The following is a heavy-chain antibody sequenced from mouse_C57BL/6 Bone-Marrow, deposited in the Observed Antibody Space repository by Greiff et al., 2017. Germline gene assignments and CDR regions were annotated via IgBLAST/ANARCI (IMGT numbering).Heavy chain of an antibody. D-gene: IGHD2-13*01. CDR2: INPNNGGT. J-gene: IGHJ3*01. V-gene: IGHV1-18*01. CDR3: ARRTGVTPWFAY. CDR1: GYTFTDYN. Sequence: EVKLMESGPELVKPGASVKIPCKASGYTFTDYNMDWVKQSHGKSLEWIGDINPNNGGTIYNQKFKGKGTLTVDKSSSTAYMELRSLTSEDTAVYYWARRTGVTPWFAYWGQGTLVTVSA.